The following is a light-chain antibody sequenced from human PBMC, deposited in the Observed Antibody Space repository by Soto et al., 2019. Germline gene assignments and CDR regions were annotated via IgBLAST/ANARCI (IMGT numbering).Light chain of an antibody. Sequence: EIVMTQSPGTLSVSPGERATLSCRASQSVSSNLAWYQQKPGQAPSLLIYGASTRATGIPARFSGSRSGTEFALTISSLQSEDFAVYYCQQYNNWPRTFGQGTKVDIK. J-gene: IGKJ1*01. V-gene: IGKV3-15*01. CDR1: QSVSSN. CDR3: QQYNNWPRT. CDR2: GAS.